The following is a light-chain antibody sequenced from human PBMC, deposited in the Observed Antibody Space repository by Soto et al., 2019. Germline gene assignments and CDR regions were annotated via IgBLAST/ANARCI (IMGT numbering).Light chain of an antibody. CDR3: NSYTSNNTYG. V-gene: IGLV2-14*03. CDR1: SSDVGAFNY. J-gene: IGLJ1*01. Sequence: QSALTQPASVSGSPGQAITISCSGTSSDVGAFNYVSWYQQHPGKAPKLMIYDVSNRLSGVSNRFSGSKSGNTASLTISGLRAEDEADYYCNSYTSNNTYGFGTGTKVTVL. CDR2: DVS.